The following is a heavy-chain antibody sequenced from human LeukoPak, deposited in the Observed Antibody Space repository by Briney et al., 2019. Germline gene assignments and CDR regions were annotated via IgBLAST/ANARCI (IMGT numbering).Heavy chain of an antibody. CDR3: ASHHSSSWYPFDY. CDR2: INHSGST. CDR1: GGSFSGYY. J-gene: IGHJ4*02. Sequence: SETLSLTCAVYGGSFSGYYWSWIRQPPGKGLEWIGEINHSGSTNYNPSLKSRVTISVDTSKNQFSLKLSSVTAADTAVYYCASHHSSSWYPFDYWGQGTLVTVSS. V-gene: IGHV4-34*01. D-gene: IGHD6-13*01.